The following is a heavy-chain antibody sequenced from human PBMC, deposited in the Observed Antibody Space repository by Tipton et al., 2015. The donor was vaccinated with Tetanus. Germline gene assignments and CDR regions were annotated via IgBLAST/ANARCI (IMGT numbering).Heavy chain of an antibody. Sequence: QSGPEVKKPGESLNISCKASGYNFATFWIGWVRQKPGKGLEWMGIIFPGASGVRYSPTFEGQVTITADKSINTAFLHWSSLKDSDTAIYYCARLHLRTFASSSGFWGQGTMVTVSS. CDR1: GYNFATFW. D-gene: IGHD6-6*01. CDR2: IFPGASGV. V-gene: IGHV5-51*01. CDR3: ARLHLRTFASSSGF. J-gene: IGHJ4*02.